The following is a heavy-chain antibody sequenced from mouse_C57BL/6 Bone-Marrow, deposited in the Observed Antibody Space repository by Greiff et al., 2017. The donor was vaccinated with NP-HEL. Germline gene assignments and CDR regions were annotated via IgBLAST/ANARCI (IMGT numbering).Heavy chain of an antibody. CDR2: IWTGGGT. J-gene: IGHJ2*01. CDR3: ARNWYDYDGDYFDY. Sequence: VQLQQSGPGLVAPSQSLSMTCTVSGFSLTSYAISWVRQPPGKGLEWLGVIWTGGGTNYNSALKSRLSISKDNSKSQVFLKMNSLQTDDTARYYCARNWYDYDGDYFDYWGQGTTLTVSS. V-gene: IGHV2-9-1*01. D-gene: IGHD2-4*01. CDR1: GFSLTSYA.